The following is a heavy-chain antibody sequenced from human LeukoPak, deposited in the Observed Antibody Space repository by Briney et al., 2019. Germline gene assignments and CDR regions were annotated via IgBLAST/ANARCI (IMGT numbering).Heavy chain of an antibody. Sequence: SETLSLTCTVSGGHISSSTYYWGWIRQPRGKGLEWIGSISYSGNIYYTPSLKSRVTISVDTSKNQFSLTLSSVTAADTAVYYCARQRRLERPDYWGQGTLVTVSS. V-gene: IGHV4-39*01. CDR3: ARQRRLERPDY. CDR2: ISYSGNI. D-gene: IGHD3-16*01. CDR1: GGHISSSTYY. J-gene: IGHJ4*02.